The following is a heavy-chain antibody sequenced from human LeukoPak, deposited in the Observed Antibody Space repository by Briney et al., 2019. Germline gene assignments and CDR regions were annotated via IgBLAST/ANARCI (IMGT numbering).Heavy chain of an antibody. CDR3: ARIIEARLFPNYSYYMDA. Sequence: GGSLRLSCAASGFTFSSYSMNWVRQAPGKGLEWVSSINSKSSYIYYADSVKGRFTISRDNAKNSLYLQMNSLRAEDTAVYYCARIIEARLFPNYSYYMDAWGKGTPVTVSS. D-gene: IGHD6-6*01. V-gene: IGHV3-21*01. J-gene: IGHJ6*03. CDR1: GFTFSSYS. CDR2: INSKSSYI.